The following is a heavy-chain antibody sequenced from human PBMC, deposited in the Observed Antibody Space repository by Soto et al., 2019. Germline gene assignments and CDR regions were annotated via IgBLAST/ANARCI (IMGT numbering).Heavy chain of an antibody. CDR3: ARQTGLGATNY. V-gene: IGHV3-74*01. Sequence: GGSLRLSCGASGFRFSNFWFHWVRQAPGKGLVWVARINPDGSTLSYADSVKGRFTISRDNAKNTLYLQMNSLGAEDTGVYYCARQTGLGATNYWGQGTMVTVSS. CDR1: GFRFSNFW. D-gene: IGHD1-26*01. J-gene: IGHJ4*02. CDR2: INPDGSTL.